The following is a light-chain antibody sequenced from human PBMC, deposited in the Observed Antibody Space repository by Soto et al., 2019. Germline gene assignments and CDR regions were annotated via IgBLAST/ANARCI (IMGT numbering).Light chain of an antibody. CDR2: AAS. V-gene: IGKV1-39*01. Sequence: DIQMTQSPSSLSASVGDRVTVTCRASQSIGTFLNWYQQKPGKAPKVLIYAASSLQSGVSSRFSGSGSGTDFTLTISSLQPEDSATYNCQETYMARGFGQGTKVDIK. CDR3: QETYMARG. CDR1: QSIGTF. J-gene: IGKJ1*01.